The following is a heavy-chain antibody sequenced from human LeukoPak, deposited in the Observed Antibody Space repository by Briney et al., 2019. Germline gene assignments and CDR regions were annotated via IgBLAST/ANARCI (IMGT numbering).Heavy chain of an antibody. CDR2: IIPIFGTA. D-gene: IGHD6-19*01. J-gene: IGHJ5*02. Sequence: GASVKVSCKASGGSFSSYAISWVRQAPGQGLEWMGGIIPIFGTANYAQKFQGRVTITADESTSTAYMELSSLRSEDTAVYYCARDPGRIAVANNWFDPWGQGTLVTVSS. CDR3: ARDPGRIAVANNWFDP. V-gene: IGHV1-69*13. CDR1: GGSFSSYA.